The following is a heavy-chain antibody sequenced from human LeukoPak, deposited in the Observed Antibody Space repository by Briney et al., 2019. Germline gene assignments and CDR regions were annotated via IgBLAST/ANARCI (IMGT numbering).Heavy chain of an antibody. V-gene: IGHV1-69*05. CDR1: GGTFSSYA. Sequence: ASVKVSCKASGGTFSSYAISWVRQAPGQGLEWMGWIIPIFGTANYAQKFQGRVTITTDESTSTAYMELSSLRSEDTAVYYCANFSGSSSLDWSDPWGQGTLVTVSS. J-gene: IGHJ5*02. CDR2: IIPIFGTA. CDR3: ANFSGSSSLDWSDP. D-gene: IGHD6-6*01.